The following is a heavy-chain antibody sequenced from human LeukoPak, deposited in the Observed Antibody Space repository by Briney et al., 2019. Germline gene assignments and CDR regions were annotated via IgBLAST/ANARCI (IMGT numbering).Heavy chain of an antibody. CDR1: GGSISSYY. V-gene: IGHV4-59*01. D-gene: IGHD6-19*01. Sequence: SETLSLTCTVSGGSISSYYWSWIRQPPGKGLEWIGYIYYSGSTNCNPSLKSRVTISVDTSKNQFSLKLSSVTAADTAVYYCARDRHSSGWGNYYYYGMDVWGQGTTVTVSS. CDR2: IYYSGST. J-gene: IGHJ6*02. CDR3: ARDRHSSGWGNYYYYGMDV.